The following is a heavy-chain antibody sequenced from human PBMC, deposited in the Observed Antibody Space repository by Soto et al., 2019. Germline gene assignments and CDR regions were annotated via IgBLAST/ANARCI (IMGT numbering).Heavy chain of an antibody. CDR2: ISYDGSNK. CDR1: GFTFSSYG. Sequence: QVQLVESGGGVVQPGRSLRLSCAASGFTFSSYGMHWVRQAPGKGLEWVAVISYDGSNKYYADSVKGRFTISRDNSKNTLYLQMNSLRAEDTAVYYCAKGANSGWYGYYFDYWGQGTLVTVSS. J-gene: IGHJ4*02. D-gene: IGHD6-19*01. CDR3: AKGANSGWYGYYFDY. V-gene: IGHV3-30*18.